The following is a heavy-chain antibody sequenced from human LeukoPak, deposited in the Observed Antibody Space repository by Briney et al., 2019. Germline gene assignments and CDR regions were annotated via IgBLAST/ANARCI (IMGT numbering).Heavy chain of an antibody. D-gene: IGHD3-10*01. CDR1: GFTFSIHG. J-gene: IGHJ6*03. CDR2: ISPGADIT. CDR3: TRHLTGRNGSGSGTNYYYYYMDV. V-gene: IGHV3-21*04. Sequence: TGGSLRLSCAASGFTFSIHGMNWVRQAPGKGLEWVSGISPGADITYYADSVKGRFTISRDNAKNSLYLQMNSLKTEDTAVYYCTRHLTGRNGSGSGTNYYYYYMDVWGKGTTVTISS.